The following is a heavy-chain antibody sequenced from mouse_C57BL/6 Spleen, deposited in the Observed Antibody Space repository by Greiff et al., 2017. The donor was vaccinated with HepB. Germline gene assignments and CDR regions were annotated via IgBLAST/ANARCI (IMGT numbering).Heavy chain of an antibody. CDR3: VRDGGDDGYYVWYFDV. J-gene: IGHJ1*03. CDR1: GFTFNTYA. Sequence: EVKLVESGGGLVQPKGSLKLSCAASGFTFNTYAMHWVRQAPGKGLEWVARIRSKSSNYATYYADSVKDRFTISRDDSQSMLYLQMNNLKTEDAAMYYCVRDGGDDGYYVWYFDVWGTGTTVTVSS. V-gene: IGHV10-3*01. CDR2: IRSKSSNYAT. D-gene: IGHD2-3*01.